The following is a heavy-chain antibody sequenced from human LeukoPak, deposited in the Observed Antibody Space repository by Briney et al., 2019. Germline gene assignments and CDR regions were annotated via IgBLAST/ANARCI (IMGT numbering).Heavy chain of an antibody. CDR3: ARSVGSSESSYYFDY. V-gene: IGHV3-74*01. D-gene: IGHD3-22*01. Sequence: GGSLRLSCAASGFTFNIYWMHWVRQPPGKGLVWVSLISSDGSITSYADSVKGRFTISRDNAKNTVYLQMNSLRVEDTAVYYCARSVGSSESSYYFDYWGQGTLVTVSS. CDR1: GFTFNIYW. J-gene: IGHJ4*02. CDR2: ISSDGSIT.